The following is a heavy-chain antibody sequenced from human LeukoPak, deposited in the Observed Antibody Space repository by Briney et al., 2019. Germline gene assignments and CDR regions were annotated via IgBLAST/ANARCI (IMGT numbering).Heavy chain of an antibody. CDR3: ARGGGTRGVYYFDY. CDR2: INTYNGNT. V-gene: IGHV1-18*01. CDR1: GYSFTSYG. D-gene: IGHD3-16*01. Sequence: VASVKVSCKASGYSFTSYGISWVRQAPGQGLEWMGWINTYNGNTNYAQKLQGRVTMTTDTSTSTAYMELRSLRSDDTAVYYCARGGGTRGVYYFDYWGQGTLVTVSS. J-gene: IGHJ4*02.